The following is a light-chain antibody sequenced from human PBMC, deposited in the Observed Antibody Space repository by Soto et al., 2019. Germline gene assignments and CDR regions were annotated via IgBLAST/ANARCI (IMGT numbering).Light chain of an antibody. V-gene: IGLV2-14*01. Sequence: QSALTQPASVSLSPGRSITVSCTGTTSDVGGYNYVSWYQQHRGKAPKLMIYEVSNRPSGVSNRFSGSKSGNTASLTISGLQAEDEADYYCSSYTTRSTHLVFGGGTKLTVL. CDR3: SSYTTRSTHLV. J-gene: IGLJ3*02. CDR1: TSDVGGYNY. CDR2: EVS.